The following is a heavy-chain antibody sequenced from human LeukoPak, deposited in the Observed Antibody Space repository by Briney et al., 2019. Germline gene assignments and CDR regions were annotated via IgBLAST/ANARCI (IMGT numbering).Heavy chain of an antibody. J-gene: IGHJ5*02. V-gene: IGHV4-34*01. CDR3: ARGVRYSKRMVRFDP. CDR1: GGSFSGYY. CDR2: INQSGST. Sequence: SETLSRTCAVYGGSFSGYYWSWIRQPPGKGLEWIGEINQSGSTNYNPSLKSRVTISVDTSKDQCSLKLSSVTAADTAVYYCARGVRYSKRMVRFDPWGQGTLVTVSS. D-gene: IGHD4-11*01.